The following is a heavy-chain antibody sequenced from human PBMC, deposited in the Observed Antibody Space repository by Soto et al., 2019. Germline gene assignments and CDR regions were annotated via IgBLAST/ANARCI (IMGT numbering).Heavy chain of an antibody. CDR1: GGSFSGYI. D-gene: IGHD3-9*01. V-gene: IGHV4-34*01. Sequence: SETLSLTCDVYGGSFSGYIWTWIRQTPGKGLQWIGQINHSGSANYNPSLKSRVTISVDASKSQFYLKLRSVTAADTAVYYCARGMSEEQIFYYFDYWGQGALVTVSS. CDR3: ARGMSEEQIFYYFDY. J-gene: IGHJ4*02. CDR2: INHSGSA.